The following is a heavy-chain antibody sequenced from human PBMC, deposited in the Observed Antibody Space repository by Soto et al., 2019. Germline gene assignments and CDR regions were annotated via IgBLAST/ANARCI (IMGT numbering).Heavy chain of an antibody. V-gene: IGHV4-4*07. Sequence: SVSGGSISSYYWSWIRQPAGKGLEWIGRIYTSGSTNYNPSLKSRVTMSVDTSKNQFSLKLSSVTAADTAVYYCARIDYDFIGKSGFDPWGQGTLVTVSS. CDR1: GGSISSYY. D-gene: IGHD3-3*01. CDR2: IYTSGST. CDR3: ARIDYDFIGKSGFDP. J-gene: IGHJ5*02.